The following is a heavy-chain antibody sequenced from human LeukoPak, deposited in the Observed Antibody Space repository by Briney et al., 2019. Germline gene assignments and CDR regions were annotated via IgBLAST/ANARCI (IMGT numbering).Heavy chain of an antibody. Sequence: SETLSLTCTASGGSISSGSYYWSWIRQPAGKGLEWIGRIYTSGSTNYNPSLKSRVTISVDTSKNQFSLKLSSVTAADTAVYYCARTRPWDYYDSSGNIDYWGQGTLVTVSS. J-gene: IGHJ4*02. CDR2: IYTSGST. V-gene: IGHV4-61*02. CDR1: GGSISSGSYY. D-gene: IGHD3-22*01. CDR3: ARTRPWDYYDSSGNIDY.